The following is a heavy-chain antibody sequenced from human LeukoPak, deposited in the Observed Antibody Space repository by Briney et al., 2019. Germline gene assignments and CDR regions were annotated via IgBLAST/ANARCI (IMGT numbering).Heavy chain of an antibody. V-gene: IGHV3-30-3*01. CDR3: ASQSGEQQLLQANFDY. Sequence: GGSLRLSCAASGFTFSSYTIHWVRQAPGKGLEWVAVILYDGSIKYYAGSVKGRFTISRDNSKNTLYLQMNSLRAEDTAVYYCASQSGEQQLLQANFDYWGQGTLVTVSS. D-gene: IGHD6-13*01. J-gene: IGHJ4*02. CDR2: ILYDGSIK. CDR1: GFTFSSYT.